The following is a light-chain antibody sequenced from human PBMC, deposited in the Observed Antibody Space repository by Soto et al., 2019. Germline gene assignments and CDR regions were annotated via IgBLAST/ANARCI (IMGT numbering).Light chain of an antibody. Sequence: QPVLTQPSSASASLGSSVKLTCTLSSGHSSYIIAWHQQQPGKAPRYLMKLEGSGSYNKGSGVPDRFSGSSSGADRYLTISNLQSEDEADYYCETWDSNTPYVFGTGTKVTVL. CDR1: SGHSSYI. CDR2: LEGSGSY. J-gene: IGLJ1*01. V-gene: IGLV4-60*03. CDR3: ETWDSNTPYV.